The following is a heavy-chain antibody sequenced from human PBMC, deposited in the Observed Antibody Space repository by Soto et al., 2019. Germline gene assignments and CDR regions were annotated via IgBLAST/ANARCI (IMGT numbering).Heavy chain of an antibody. Sequence: ASVKVSCKASGYTFTSYDINWVRQATGQGLEWMGWMNPNSGNTAYAQKFLGRVTMARNTSISTAYMELSSLRSEDTAVYYCARERTRGFDPWGQGTLVTVSS. CDR3: ARERTRGFDP. CDR2: MNPNSGNT. V-gene: IGHV1-8*01. CDR1: GYTFTSYD. J-gene: IGHJ5*02.